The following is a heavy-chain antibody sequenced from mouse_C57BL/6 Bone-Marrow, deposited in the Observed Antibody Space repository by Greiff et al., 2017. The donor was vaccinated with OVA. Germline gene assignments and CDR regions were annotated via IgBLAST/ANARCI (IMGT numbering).Heavy chain of an antibody. CDR1: GYTFTSYW. CDR2: IHPSDSDT. J-gene: IGHJ3*01. CDR3: AISIYYYGSSYGFAY. Sequence: QVQLQQPGAELVKPGASVKVSCKASGYTFTSYWMHWVKQRPGQGLEWIGRIHPSDSDTNYNQKFKGKATLTVDKSSSTAYMQLSSLTSEDSAVYYCAISIYYYGSSYGFAYWGQGTLVTVSA. D-gene: IGHD1-1*01. V-gene: IGHV1-74*01.